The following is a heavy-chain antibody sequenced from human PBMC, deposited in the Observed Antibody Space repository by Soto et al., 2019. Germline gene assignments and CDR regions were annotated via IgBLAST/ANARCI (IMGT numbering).Heavy chain of an antibody. CDR1: GFTFNNYA. CDR3: AKGRGGSGSLTPPVDF. V-gene: IGHV3-23*01. J-gene: IGHJ4*02. D-gene: IGHD3-10*01. CDR2: ISGGGDTT. Sequence: VQLLESGGGLVQPGGSLRLSCAASGFTFNNYAMTWVRQAPGKGLEWVSAISGGGDTTSYADSVKGRFTVSRDGSKNTLYLQMSRLRAEDTAVYYCAKGRGGSGSLTPPVDFWGQGTLVTVSS.